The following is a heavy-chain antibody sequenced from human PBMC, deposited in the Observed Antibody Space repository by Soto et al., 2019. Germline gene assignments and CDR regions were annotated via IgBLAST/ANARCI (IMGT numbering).Heavy chain of an antibody. D-gene: IGHD3-22*01. CDR2: FYSSGSP. CDR1: GGSLSGCG. J-gene: IGHJ4*02. Sequence: SETLSLTYTVAGGSLSGCGWSWIRQPPGKGLEWIGDFYSSGSPHHNPSLKNRVSISEDRSKNEFSLKLSSVTAADTAIYYCAREFYYDSSGIGFDSWGQGTLVTVSS. CDR3: AREFYYDSSGIGFDS. V-gene: IGHV4-59*01.